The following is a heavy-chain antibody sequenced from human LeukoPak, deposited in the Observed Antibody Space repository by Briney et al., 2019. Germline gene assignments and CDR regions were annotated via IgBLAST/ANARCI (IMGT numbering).Heavy chain of an antibody. D-gene: IGHD1-26*01. V-gene: IGHV3-11*04. CDR3: AGDPGWYSGSYSLDY. J-gene: IGHJ4*02. CDR2: ISSSGSAI. CDR1: GFIFSDYY. Sequence: GGSLRLSCAASGFIFSDYYMSWIRQAPGKGLEWVSYISSSGSAIYYADSVKGRFTISRDNAKNSLYLQMNSLRAEDTAVYYCAGDPGWYSGSYSLDYWGQGTLVTVSS.